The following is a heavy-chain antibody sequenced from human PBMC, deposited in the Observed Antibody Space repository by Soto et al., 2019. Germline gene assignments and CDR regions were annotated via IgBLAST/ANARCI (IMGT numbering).Heavy chain of an antibody. V-gene: IGHV3-48*03. CDR2: ISSSGSTI. Sequence: EVQLVESGGGLVQPGGSLRLSCAASGFTFSSYEMNWVRQAPGKGLEWVSDISSSGSTIYYADSVKGRFTIYRDNGKNPQYLHLDSLRSEDTAVDNFSRGVGPASTFYCYYGMDVLGQGTTVTVS. D-gene: IGHD1-1*01. J-gene: IGHJ6*02. CDR1: GFTFSSYE. CDR3: SRGVGPASTFYCYYGMDV.